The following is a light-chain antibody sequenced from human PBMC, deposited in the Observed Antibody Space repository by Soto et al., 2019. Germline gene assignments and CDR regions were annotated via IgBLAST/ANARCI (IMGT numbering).Light chain of an antibody. CDR1: QSVRSSH. Sequence: EIVLAQSPGTLSLSPGERATLSCRASQSVRSSHLAWYQQKPGQAPRLLIYGASSRATGIPDRFSGSGSGTAFTLTISRLETDDFAVYYCQQYGSSPLYTFGQGTKLEIK. CDR2: GAS. J-gene: IGKJ2*01. V-gene: IGKV3-20*01. CDR3: QQYGSSPLYT.